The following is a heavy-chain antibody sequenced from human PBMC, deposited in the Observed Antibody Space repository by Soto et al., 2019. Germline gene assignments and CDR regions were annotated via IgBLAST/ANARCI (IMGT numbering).Heavy chain of an antibody. V-gene: IGHV4-39*01. D-gene: IGHD3-22*01. Sequence: PSETLSLTCTVSGCSISSSSSYWCWILHPPGKGLEWVGSIYYLGNTYYNPSLGGRVSISVDPSKNQFSLKLNSVTAADTAVFYCAGRVPYVSSGYHLKYLGQGTRVNVAS. CDR2: IYYLGNT. CDR3: AGRVPYVSSGYHLKY. CDR1: GCSISSSSSY. J-gene: IGHJ4*02.